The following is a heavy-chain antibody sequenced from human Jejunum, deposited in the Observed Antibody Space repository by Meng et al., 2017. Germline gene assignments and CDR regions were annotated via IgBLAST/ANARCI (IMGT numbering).Heavy chain of an antibody. Sequence: EVRPVVLRPAGPLLLTSAASGAFGSSTDWWSWVRQPPGKGLEWIGEISRSGRANYNPSLTGRVTISLATSMNLFSMKLDSVTASDAAVYYCARDPRTNFASRFFDYWGQGTLVTVSS. CDR3: ARDPRTNFASRFFDY. CDR2: ISRSGRA. D-gene: IGHD1/OR15-1a*01. CDR1: GAFGSSTDW. J-gene: IGHJ4*02. V-gene: IGHV4-4*02.